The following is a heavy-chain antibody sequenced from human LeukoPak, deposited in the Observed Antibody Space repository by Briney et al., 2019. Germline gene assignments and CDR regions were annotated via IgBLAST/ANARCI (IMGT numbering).Heavy chain of an antibody. CDR3: ARDRAYSSGRDDTFDL. CDR1: GFTFSDYY. CDR2: ISSSGSTI. J-gene: IGHJ3*01. D-gene: IGHD3-22*01. Sequence: PGGSLRLSCAASGFTFSDYYMSWIRQAPGKGLEWVSYISSSGSTIYYADSVKGRFTISRDNAKNSLYLQMNSLRAEDTAVYYCARDRAYSSGRDDTFDLWGQGTMVIVSS. V-gene: IGHV3-11*01.